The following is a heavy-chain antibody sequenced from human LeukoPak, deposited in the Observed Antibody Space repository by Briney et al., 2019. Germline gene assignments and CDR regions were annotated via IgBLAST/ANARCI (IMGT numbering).Heavy chain of an antibody. D-gene: IGHD1-26*01. CDR2: ISYDGGNK. Sequence: GGSLRLSCAASGFIFSNYGIHWVRQAPGKGLEWVAVISYDGGNKYYADSVKGRFTISRDNSKNTLYLQMNSLRTEDTAVYYCAKDRSYRRVGATLDWGQGTLVTVSS. CDR1: GFIFSNYG. J-gene: IGHJ4*02. V-gene: IGHV3-30*18. CDR3: AKDRSYRRVGATLD.